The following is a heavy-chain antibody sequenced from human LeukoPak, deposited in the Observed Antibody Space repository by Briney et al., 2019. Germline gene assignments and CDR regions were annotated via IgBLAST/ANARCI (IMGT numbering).Heavy chain of an antibody. CDR3: AKASGQAGYCSSTSCHYTFDY. CDR2: IRYDGSNK. Sequence: PGGSLRLSCAASGFSFSNYWMNWVRQAPGKGLEWVAFIRYDGSNKYYADSVKGRFTVSRDNSKNTLYLQMNSLRAEDTTVYYCAKASGQAGYCSSTSCHYTFDYWGQGTLVTVSS. V-gene: IGHV3-30*02. J-gene: IGHJ4*02. CDR1: GFSFSNYW. D-gene: IGHD2-2*01.